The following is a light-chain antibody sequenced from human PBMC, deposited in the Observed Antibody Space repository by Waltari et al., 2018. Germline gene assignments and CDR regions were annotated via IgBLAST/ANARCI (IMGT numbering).Light chain of an antibody. V-gene: IGKV3-15*01. Sequence: TLSVSPGERATLSCRASQSVSSNLAWYQQKPGQAPRLLIYGASTRATGIPARFSGSGSGTEFTLTISSLQSEDFAVYYCQQYNNWWTFGQGTKVEIK. CDR2: GAS. CDR3: QQYNNWWT. CDR1: QSVSSN. J-gene: IGKJ1*01.